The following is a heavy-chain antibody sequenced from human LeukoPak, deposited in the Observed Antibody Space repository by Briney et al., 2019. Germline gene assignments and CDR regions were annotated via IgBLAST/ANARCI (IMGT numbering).Heavy chain of an antibody. CDR2: LNPDGSAT. CDR1: GDSISTSSYY. D-gene: IGHD4-17*01. J-gene: IGHJ4*02. Sequence: ETLSLTCTVSGDSISTSSYYWGWIRQPPGKGLEWVADLNPDGSATTYYVDSVKGRFTVSRDNAKNLLYLQMNNLRVEDTATYYCARDPHYGALDYWGQGILVTVSS. V-gene: IGHV3-7*01. CDR3: ARDPHYGALDY.